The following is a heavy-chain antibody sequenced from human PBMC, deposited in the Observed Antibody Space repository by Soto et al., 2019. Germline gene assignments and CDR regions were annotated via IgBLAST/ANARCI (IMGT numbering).Heavy chain of an antibody. J-gene: IGHJ4*02. CDR2: IIPILGIA. CDR3: ARAPPNYSSGWSDY. CDR1: GGTFSSYT. D-gene: IGHD6-19*01. Sequence: GASVKVSCKASGGTFSSYTISWVRQAPGQGLEWMGRIIPILGIANYAQKFQGRVTITADKSTSTAYMEMSSLRSEDTAVYYCARAPPNYSSGWSDYWGQGTLVTVSS. V-gene: IGHV1-69*02.